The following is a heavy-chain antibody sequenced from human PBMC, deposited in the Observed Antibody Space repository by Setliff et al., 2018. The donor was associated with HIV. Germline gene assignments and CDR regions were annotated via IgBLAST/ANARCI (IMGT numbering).Heavy chain of an antibody. Sequence: SETLSLTCTVSGYSISSSYYWSWIRHSPGKGLEWIGIIFPGGATNYNPSPTSRVTISVDTSKNHLFLKLTSVTTADTAVYFCAKSSPSIGYITDCWGQGAPVTVS. CDR1: GYSISSSYY. D-gene: IGHD5-12*01. CDR2: IFPGGAT. J-gene: IGHJ4*02. CDR3: AKSSPSIGYITDC. V-gene: IGHV4-61*03.